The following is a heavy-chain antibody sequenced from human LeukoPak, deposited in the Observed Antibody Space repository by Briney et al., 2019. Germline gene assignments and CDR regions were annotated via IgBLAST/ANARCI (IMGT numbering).Heavy chain of an antibody. Sequence: SETLPLTCAVYGGSFSGYYWSWIRQPPGKGLEWIGEINHSGSTNYNPSLKSRVTISVDTSKNQFSLKLSSVTAADTAVYYCARSGWYSFDIWGQGTMVTVSS. J-gene: IGHJ3*02. CDR3: ARSGWYSFDI. CDR1: GGSFSGYY. D-gene: IGHD6-19*01. CDR2: INHSGST. V-gene: IGHV4-34*01.